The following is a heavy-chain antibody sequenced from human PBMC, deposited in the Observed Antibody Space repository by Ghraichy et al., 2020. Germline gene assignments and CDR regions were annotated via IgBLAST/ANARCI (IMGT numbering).Heavy chain of an antibody. CDR3: ARGPSIAARRGWFDP. V-gene: IGHV4-34*01. CDR1: GGSFSGYY. D-gene: IGHD6-6*01. Sequence: SETLSLTCAVYGGSFSGYYWSWIRQPPGKGLEWIGEINHSGSTNYNPSLKSRVTISVDTSKNQFSLKLSSVTAADTTVYYCARGPSIAARRGWFDPWGQGTLVTVSS. CDR2: INHSGST. J-gene: IGHJ5*02.